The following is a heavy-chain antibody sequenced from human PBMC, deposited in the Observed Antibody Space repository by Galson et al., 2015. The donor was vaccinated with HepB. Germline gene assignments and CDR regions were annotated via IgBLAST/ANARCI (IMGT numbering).Heavy chain of an antibody. CDR3: ARSYSGNYYLDY. D-gene: IGHD1-26*01. J-gene: IGHJ4*02. CDR1: GGTFSSYT. V-gene: IGHV1-69*08. CDR2: IIPILDTA. Sequence: SVKVSCKASGGTFSSYTISWVRQAPGQGLEWMGRIIPILDTAYYAQNFQGRITITADKSTSTGYMELSSLRSEDTAVYYCARSYSGNYYLDYWGQGTLVTVSS.